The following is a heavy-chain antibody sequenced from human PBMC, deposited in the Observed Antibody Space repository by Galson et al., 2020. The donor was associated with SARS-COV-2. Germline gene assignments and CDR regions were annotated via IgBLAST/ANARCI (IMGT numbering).Heavy chain of an antibody. CDR2: FDPEDGET. Sequence: ASVKVSCKVSGYTLTELSMHWVRQAPGNGLEWMGGFDPEDGETIYAQKFQGRVTMTEDTSTDTAYMELSSLRSEDTAVYYCATTPAIFGVVNLDYWGQGTLVTVSS. CDR3: ATTPAIFGVVNLDY. CDR1: GYTLTELS. D-gene: IGHD3-3*01. J-gene: IGHJ4*02. V-gene: IGHV1-24*01.